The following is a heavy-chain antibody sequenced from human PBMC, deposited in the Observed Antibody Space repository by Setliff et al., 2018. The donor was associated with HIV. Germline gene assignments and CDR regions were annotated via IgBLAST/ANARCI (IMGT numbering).Heavy chain of an antibody. CDR2: ISSSGSTI. J-gene: IGHJ4*02. CDR3: ARTDSSGYYYGGVY. CDR1: GFTFSDYS. Sequence: PGGSLRLSCVASGFTFSDYSMNWVRQAPGKGLEWVSYISSSGSTIYYADSVKGRFTISRDNAKNSLYLQMNSLRAEDTALYYCARTDSSGYYYGGVYWGQGTLVTVSS. D-gene: IGHD3-22*01. V-gene: IGHV3-48*04.